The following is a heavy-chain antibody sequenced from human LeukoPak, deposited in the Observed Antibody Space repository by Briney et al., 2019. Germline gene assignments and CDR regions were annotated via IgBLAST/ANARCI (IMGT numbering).Heavy chain of an antibody. J-gene: IGHJ6*02. CDR3: ARDMAVAGLGYYYYYYGMDV. CDR2: ISGSGGST. D-gene: IGHD6-19*01. CDR1: GFTVSSNY. Sequence: GGSLRLSCAASGFTVSSNYMSWVRQAPGKGLEWVSAISGSGGSTYYADSVKGRFTISRDNSKNTLYLQMNSLRAEDTAVYYCARDMAVAGLGYYYYYYGMDVWGQGTTVTVSS. V-gene: IGHV3-23*01.